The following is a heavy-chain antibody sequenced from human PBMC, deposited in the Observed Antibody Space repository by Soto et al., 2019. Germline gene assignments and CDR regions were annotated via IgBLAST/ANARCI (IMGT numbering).Heavy chain of an antibody. V-gene: IGHV1-18*01. CDR3: ARDRGVVTSGSAYYFDY. CDR2: ISGYNGNT. CDR1: GYTFRSYG. J-gene: IGHJ4*02. Sequence: QVQLVQSRPEVKKPGASVKVSCKATGYTFRSYGVTWVRQAPGQGLEWMGWISGYNGNTEYAQKLQGRVTMTTDTSTSTVYMELRSLGSADTAVYYCARDRGVVTSGSAYYFDYWGQGTLVTVSS. D-gene: IGHD2-2*01.